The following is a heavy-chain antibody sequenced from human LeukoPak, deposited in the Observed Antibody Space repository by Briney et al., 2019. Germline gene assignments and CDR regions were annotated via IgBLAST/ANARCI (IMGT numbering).Heavy chain of an antibody. CDR2: ISSSSSYI. CDR3: ARDSTRSSWYHFDY. Sequence: PGGSLRLSCAASGFTFSSYSMNWVRQAPGKGLEWVSSISSSSSYIYYADSVKGRFTISRDNAKNSLYLQMNSLRAEDTAVYYCARDSTRSSWYHFDYWGQGILVTVSS. CDR1: GFTFSSYS. V-gene: IGHV3-21*01. D-gene: IGHD6-13*01. J-gene: IGHJ4*02.